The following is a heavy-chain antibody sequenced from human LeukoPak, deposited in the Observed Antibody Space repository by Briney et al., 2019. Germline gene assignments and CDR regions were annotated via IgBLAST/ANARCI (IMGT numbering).Heavy chain of an antibody. CDR2: IYTNGST. CDR3: ARILGYCSSTSCYVGDYYYGMDV. Sequence: PSETLSLTCTVSGGSISSGSYYWSWIRQPAGKGLEWIGRIYTNGSTNYNPSLKSRVTISVDTSKNQFSLKLSSVTAADTAVYYCARILGYCSSTSCYVGDYYYGMDVWGQGTTVTVSS. CDR1: GGSISSGSYY. J-gene: IGHJ6*02. D-gene: IGHD2-2*01. V-gene: IGHV4-61*02.